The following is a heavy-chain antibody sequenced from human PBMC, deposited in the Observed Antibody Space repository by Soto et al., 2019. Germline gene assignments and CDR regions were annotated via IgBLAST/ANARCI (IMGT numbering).Heavy chain of an antibody. D-gene: IGHD1-1*01. CDR3: ARGRYGDY. Sequence: QVHLVQSGAEVKKPGASVKVSCKGSGYGFTTYGITWVRQAPGQGLEWMAWISAHNGNTNYAQKLQGRVTVTRDTSTSTAYMELRSLRSDDTVVYYCARGRYGDYWGQGALVTGSS. V-gene: IGHV1-18*01. CDR1: GYGFTTYG. J-gene: IGHJ4*02. CDR2: ISAHNGNT.